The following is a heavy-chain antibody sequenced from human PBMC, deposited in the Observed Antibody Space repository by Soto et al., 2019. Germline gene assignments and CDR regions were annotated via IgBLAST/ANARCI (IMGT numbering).Heavy chain of an antibody. D-gene: IGHD3-3*01. Sequence: GSLRLSCAASGFKFSDYWMSWVRQAPGKGLEWVANMKHDGREKYYVESVKGRFTMSRDNGKNSLSLQMNSLRVEDTAVYYCARLGLEASVAWFDTWGLGTLVTVSS. CDR2: MKHDGREK. CDR3: ARLGLEASVAWFDT. V-gene: IGHV3-7*01. J-gene: IGHJ5*02. CDR1: GFKFSDYW.